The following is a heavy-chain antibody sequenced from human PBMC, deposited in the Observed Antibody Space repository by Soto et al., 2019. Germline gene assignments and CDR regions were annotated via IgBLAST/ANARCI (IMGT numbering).Heavy chain of an antibody. Sequence: GGSLRLSCAASGFTFSSYWMSWVRQAPGKGLEWVANIKQDGSEKYYVDSVKGRFTISRDNAKNSLYLQMNSLGAEDRAVYYWARDFGSGWYERSDYWGQGTLVTVSS. CDR2: IKQDGSEK. CDR1: GFTFSSYW. V-gene: IGHV3-7*01. CDR3: ARDFGSGWYERSDY. J-gene: IGHJ4*02. D-gene: IGHD6-19*01.